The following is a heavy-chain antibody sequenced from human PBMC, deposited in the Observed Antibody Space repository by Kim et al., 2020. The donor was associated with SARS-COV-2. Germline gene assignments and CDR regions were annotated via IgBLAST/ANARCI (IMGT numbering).Heavy chain of an antibody. Sequence: GGSLRLSCAASGFTFSNAWMSWVRQAPGKGLEWVGRIKSKTDGGTTDYAAPVKGRFTISRDDSKNTLYLQMNSLKTEDTAVYYCTTDPRDGYNYDYWGQGTLVTVSS. CDR3: TTDPRDGYNYDY. J-gene: IGHJ4*02. CDR2: IKSKTDGGTT. V-gene: IGHV3-15*01. CDR1: GFTFSNAW. D-gene: IGHD5-12*01.